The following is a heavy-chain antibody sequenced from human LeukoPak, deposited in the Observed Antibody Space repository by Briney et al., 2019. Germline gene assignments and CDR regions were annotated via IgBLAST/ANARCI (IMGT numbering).Heavy chain of an antibody. Sequence: ASVKVSCKASGYTFTSNGISWVRQAPGQGLEWMGWISAYNGNTNYEQKLQGRVTMTTDTSTSTAYMELSRLRSDDTAVYYCARVGYSGSKNYFDYWGQGTLVTVSS. J-gene: IGHJ4*02. CDR3: ARVGYSGSKNYFDY. D-gene: IGHD1-26*01. CDR2: ISAYNGNT. CDR1: GYTFTSNG. V-gene: IGHV1-18*01.